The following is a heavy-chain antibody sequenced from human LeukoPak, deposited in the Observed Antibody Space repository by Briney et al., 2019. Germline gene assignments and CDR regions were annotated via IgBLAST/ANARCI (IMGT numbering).Heavy chain of an antibody. CDR1: GYTFTSYD. D-gene: IGHD6-6*01. Sequence: GASVKVSCKASGYTFTSYDINWVRQATGQGLEWMGWMNPNSGNTGYAQKFRGRVTMTRNTSISTAYMELSSLRSEDTAVYYCARGPDDSSSALSYYYYGMDVWGQGTTVTVSS. J-gene: IGHJ6*02. CDR3: ARGPDDSSSALSYYYYGMDV. V-gene: IGHV1-8*01. CDR2: MNPNSGNT.